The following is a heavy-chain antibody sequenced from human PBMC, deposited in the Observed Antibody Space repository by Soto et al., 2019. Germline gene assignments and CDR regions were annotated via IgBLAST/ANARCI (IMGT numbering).Heavy chain of an antibody. CDR1: GYTFTSYD. CDR3: ARGPFATLLRVYAFDI. Sequence: ASVKVSCKASGYTFTSYDINWVRQATGQGLEWMGWMNANSGNTGYAQKFQGRVTMTRDTSASTAYMELSSLRSEDTAVYYCARGPFATLLRVYAFDIWGQGTMVTGSS. CDR2: MNANSGNT. V-gene: IGHV1-8*01. J-gene: IGHJ3*02. D-gene: IGHD5-12*01.